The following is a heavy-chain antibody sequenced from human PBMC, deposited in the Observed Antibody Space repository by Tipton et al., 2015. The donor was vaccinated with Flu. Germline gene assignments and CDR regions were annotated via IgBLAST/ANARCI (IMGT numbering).Heavy chain of an antibody. CDR2: INHSGST. J-gene: IGHJ5*02. CDR1: GGSFSGYY. D-gene: IGHD3-10*01. V-gene: IGHV4-34*01. CDR3: VRGGGSSSGRWFDP. Sequence: TLSLTCAVYGGSFSGYYWSWIRQPPGKGLEWIGEINHSGSTNYNPSLKSRVTISVDTSKNQFSLKLSSVTAADTAVYYCVRGGGSSSGRWFDPWGRGTLVTVSS.